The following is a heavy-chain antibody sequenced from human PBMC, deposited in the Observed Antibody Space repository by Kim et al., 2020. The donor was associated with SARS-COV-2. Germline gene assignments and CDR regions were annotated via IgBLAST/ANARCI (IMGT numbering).Heavy chain of an antibody. D-gene: IGHD2-15*01. Sequence: ADSVKGRFTIPRDNSKNTLYLQMNSLRAEDTAVYYCASGRRGGYYYGMDVWGQGTTVTVSS. CDR3: ASGRRGGYYYGMDV. V-gene: IGHV3-30*01. J-gene: IGHJ6*02.